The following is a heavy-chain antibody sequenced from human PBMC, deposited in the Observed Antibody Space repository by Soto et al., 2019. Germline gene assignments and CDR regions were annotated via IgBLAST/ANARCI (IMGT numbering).Heavy chain of an antibody. J-gene: IGHJ4*02. D-gene: IGHD1-26*01. V-gene: IGHV1-18*01. CDR2: ISAYNGNT. Sequence: QVQLVQSGAEVKKPGASVKVSCKASGYTFTSYGISWVRQAPGQGLEWLGWISAYNGNTNYARNLQGRVTVTADTMTNXAYMELRSLRSDDTAVYYCARDRGIVIVGGTVPDYWGQGTLVTVSS. CDR3: ARDRGIVIVGGTVPDY. CDR1: GYTFTSYG.